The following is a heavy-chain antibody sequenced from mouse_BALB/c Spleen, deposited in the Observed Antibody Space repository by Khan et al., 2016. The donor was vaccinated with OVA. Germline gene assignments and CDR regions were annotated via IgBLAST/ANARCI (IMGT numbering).Heavy chain of an antibody. J-gene: IGHJ3*01. CDR1: GYSFTSYW. CDR2: IYPGNSDT. V-gene: IGHV1-5*01. Sequence: VRLQQSGTVLARPGASVKMSCKASGYSFTSYWMHWVKQRPGQGLEWIGAIYPGNSDTSYNQKFKGKAKLTAVTSASTAYMELSSLTNEDSAVNYFTDGNYVGGFAYWGQGTLVTVSA. CDR3: TDGNYVGGFAY. D-gene: IGHD2-1*01.